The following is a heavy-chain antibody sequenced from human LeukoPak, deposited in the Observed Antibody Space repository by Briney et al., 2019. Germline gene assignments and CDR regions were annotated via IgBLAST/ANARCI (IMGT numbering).Heavy chain of an antibody. J-gene: IGHJ2*01. D-gene: IGHD3-3*01. CDR1: GFSFYDYA. CDR3: AKDKRSGWPHWHFDL. V-gene: IGHV3-9*01. Sequence: PGGSLRLSCAASGFSFYDYAMHWVRHVPGKGLEWVSGINWNSDMRDYADSVKGRFTIFRDNAKNSLYLQMDSLRTEATAFYYCAKDKRSGWPHWHFDLWGRGTLVTISS. CDR2: INWNSDMR.